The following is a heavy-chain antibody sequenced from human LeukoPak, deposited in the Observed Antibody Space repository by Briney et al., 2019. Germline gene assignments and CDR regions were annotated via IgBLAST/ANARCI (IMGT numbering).Heavy chain of an antibody. Sequence: SVKVSCKASGGTSSSYAISWVRQAPGQGLEWMGGIIPIFGTANYAQKFQGRVTITADESTSTAYMELSSLRSEDTAVYYCARVGRSSGGNSGYWGQGTLVTVSS. D-gene: IGHD4-23*01. J-gene: IGHJ4*02. CDR3: ARVGRSSGGNSGY. CDR1: GGTSSSYA. V-gene: IGHV1-69*13. CDR2: IIPIFGTA.